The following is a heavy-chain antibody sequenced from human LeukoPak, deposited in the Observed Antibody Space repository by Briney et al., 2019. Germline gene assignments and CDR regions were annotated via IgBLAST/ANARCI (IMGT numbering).Heavy chain of an antibody. CDR1: GGPINSRSYY. Sequence: SETLSLTCTVSGGPINSRSYYWGWIRQPPGKGLEWIGSVYYGGTTYYNPSLKSRVTISEDTSKNQFSLKLSSVTAADTAVYYCARRATTVTTGYYYYYMDVWGKGTTVTVSS. D-gene: IGHD4-17*01. CDR2: VYYGGTT. J-gene: IGHJ6*03. CDR3: ARRATTVTTGYYYYYMDV. V-gene: IGHV4-39*01.